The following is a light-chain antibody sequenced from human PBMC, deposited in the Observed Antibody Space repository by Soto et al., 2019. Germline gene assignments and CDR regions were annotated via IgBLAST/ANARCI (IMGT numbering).Light chain of an antibody. CDR1: QSVSSN. CDR3: QQYDIWPLT. Sequence: EIVMTQSPATLSVSPGERATLSCGASQSVSSNLAWYQRKPGQAPRLLIYGASTRATGIPARFSGSGSGTEFTLTISSLQSEDFAVYYCQQYDIWPLTFGGGTKVDIK. V-gene: IGKV3-15*01. J-gene: IGKJ4*01. CDR2: GAS.